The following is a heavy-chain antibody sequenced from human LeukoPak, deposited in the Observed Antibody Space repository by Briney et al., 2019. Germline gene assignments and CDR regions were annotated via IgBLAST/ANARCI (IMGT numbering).Heavy chain of an antibody. CDR1: GFTFSRYS. D-gene: IGHD4-11*01. CDR3: ARAVFYSNYLGF. J-gene: IGHJ4*01. V-gene: IGHV3-15*05. CDR2: IKSKTDGGTT. Sequence: GGSLRLSCGASGFTFSRYSMNWVRQAPGKGLEWVGRIKSKTDGGTTDYAAPVKGRFTISRDDSKNTLYLQMNSLRAEDTAMYYCARAVFYSNYLGFWGQGTLVTVSS.